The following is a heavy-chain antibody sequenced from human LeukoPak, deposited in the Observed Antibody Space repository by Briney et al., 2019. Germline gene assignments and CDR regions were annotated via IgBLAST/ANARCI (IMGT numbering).Heavy chain of an antibody. V-gene: IGHV4-38-2*02. CDR1: GYSINNGYY. J-gene: IGHJ4*02. Sequence: SETLSLTCTVSGYSINNGYYWGWIRQPPGKGLEWIGSIYHSGSTYYKASLKSRVTISVDTSKNQFSLKLSSVTAADTAVYYCARAFYSSSWYRKEDFLDYWGQGTPVTVSS. CDR3: ARAFYSSSWYRKEDFLDY. D-gene: IGHD6-13*01. CDR2: IYHSGST.